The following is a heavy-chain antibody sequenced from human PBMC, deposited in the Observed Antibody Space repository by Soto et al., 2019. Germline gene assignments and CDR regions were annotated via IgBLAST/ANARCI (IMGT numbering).Heavy chain of an antibody. Sequence: PRGSLILSCTSSVFIFSNYGMNWVRQAPGKGLEWVSNITDNGAGRDYADSVKGRFTISRDNSRNTLYLQMSSLRAEDTALYYCAKEWADADKPYFDSWGQGTMVTVSS. CDR1: VFIFSNYG. V-gene: IGHV3-23*01. J-gene: IGHJ4*02. CDR3: AKEWADADKPYFDS. CDR2: ITDNGAGR. D-gene: IGHD3-16*01.